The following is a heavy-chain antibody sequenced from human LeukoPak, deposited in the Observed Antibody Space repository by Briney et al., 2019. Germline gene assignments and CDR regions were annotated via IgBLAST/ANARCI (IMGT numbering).Heavy chain of an antibody. V-gene: IGHV3-48*03. CDR2: ISSSGSTI. Sequence: GGSLRLSCAASGFTFSSYEMNWVRQAPGKGLEWVSYISSSGSTIYYADSVKGRFTISRDNAKNSLYLQMNSLRAEDTAVYYCARPYSSGWYGGFNFWGQGTLVTVSS. D-gene: IGHD6-19*01. CDR3: ARPYSSGWYGGFNF. J-gene: IGHJ4*02. CDR1: GFTFSSYE.